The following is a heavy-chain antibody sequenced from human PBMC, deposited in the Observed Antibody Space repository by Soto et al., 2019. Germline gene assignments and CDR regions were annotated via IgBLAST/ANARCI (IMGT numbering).Heavy chain of an antibody. D-gene: IGHD4-4*01. CDR2: IYNDGST. J-gene: IGHJ4*02. CDR3: ARDSYTRY. Sequence: GWSLRLSCAASGFIVSTSYMSWVRQAPGKGLEWVSIIYNDGSTYYADSVKGRFTISRDDSKNTIYLQIFTLRAEDTAVYYCARDSYTRYWGQGTLVTVSS. CDR1: GFIVSTSY. V-gene: IGHV3-66*01.